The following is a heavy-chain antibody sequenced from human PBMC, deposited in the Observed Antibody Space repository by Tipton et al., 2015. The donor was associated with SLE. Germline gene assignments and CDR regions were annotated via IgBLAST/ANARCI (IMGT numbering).Heavy chain of an antibody. J-gene: IGHJ4*02. CDR1: GGSISSYY. V-gene: IGHV4-59*08. Sequence: TLSLTCTVSGGSISSYYWSWIRQPPGKGLEWIGYIYYSGSTNYNPSLKSRVTISVHTSKNQFSLKLSSVTAAGTAVYYCARPLTAAGPLSFDYWGQGTLVTVSS. CDR3: ARPLTAAGPLSFDY. D-gene: IGHD6-13*01. CDR2: IYYSGST.